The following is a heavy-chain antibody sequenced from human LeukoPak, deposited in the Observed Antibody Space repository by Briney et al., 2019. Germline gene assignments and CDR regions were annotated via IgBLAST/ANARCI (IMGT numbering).Heavy chain of an antibody. V-gene: IGHV1-18*01. Sequence: ASVKVSCKASGYTFTSYGISWVRQAPGQGLEWMGWISAYNGNTNYAQKLQGRVTMTTDTSTSTAYMELRSLRSDDTAVYYCARADCSSTSCYMAIDYWGQGTLVTVSS. CDR2: ISAYNGNT. CDR3: ARADCSSTSCYMAIDY. CDR1: GYTFTSYG. D-gene: IGHD2-2*02. J-gene: IGHJ4*02.